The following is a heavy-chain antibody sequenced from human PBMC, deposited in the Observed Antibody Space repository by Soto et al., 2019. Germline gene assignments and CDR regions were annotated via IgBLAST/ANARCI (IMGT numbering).Heavy chain of an antibody. J-gene: IGHJ5*02. CDR2: IYAGGNT. CDR1: GFTVSNHY. D-gene: IGHD1-26*01. V-gene: IGHV3-53*01. Sequence: PWGSLRLSCAASGFTVSNHYMSWVRQAPGKGLEWVSVIYAGGNTYYADSVKGRFTISRDSSKNKLYLQMNSLRAEDSAMYYCARTFSGAYHLGPWRQGTLVTVSS. CDR3: ARTFSGAYHLGP.